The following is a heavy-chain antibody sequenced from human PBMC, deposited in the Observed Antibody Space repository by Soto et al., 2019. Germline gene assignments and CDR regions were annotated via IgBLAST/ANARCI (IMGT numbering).Heavy chain of an antibody. CDR3: ARGLINYYDSSGYPF. CDR1: GYSFTSYW. V-gene: IGHV5-51*01. CDR2: IYPGDSDT. Sequence: GQTLSISCKGSGYSFTSYWIGWVRQMPGKGLEWMGIIYPGDSDTRYSPSFQGQVTISADKSISTAYLQWSSLKASDTAMYYCARGLINYYDSSGYPFWGQGTMVTVSS. D-gene: IGHD3-22*01. J-gene: IGHJ3*01.